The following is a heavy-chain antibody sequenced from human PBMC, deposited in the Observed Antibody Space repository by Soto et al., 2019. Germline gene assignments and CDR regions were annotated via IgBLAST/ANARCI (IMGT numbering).Heavy chain of an antibody. D-gene: IGHD2-15*01. CDR3: ARPLGYCSGGSCYPFDY. V-gene: IGHV3-7*01. CDR2: IKQDGSER. J-gene: IGHJ4*02. CDR1: XFTFSSYW. Sequence: GGSLRLSXTASXFTFSSYWMSWVRQXXGKGLEWVANIKQDGSERYYVDSVKGRFTISRDNAKNSLYLQMNSLRAEDTAVYYCARPLGYCSGGSCYPFDYWGQGTLVTVSS.